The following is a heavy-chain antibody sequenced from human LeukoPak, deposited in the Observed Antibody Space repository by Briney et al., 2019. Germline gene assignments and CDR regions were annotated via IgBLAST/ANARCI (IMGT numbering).Heavy chain of an antibody. J-gene: IGHJ4*02. CDR2: ISGSGDNT. CDR1: GFTFSSYA. V-gene: IGHV3-23*01. CDR3: VKHARGFSFGTYYFDY. D-gene: IGHD5-18*01. Sequence: GGSLRLSCAVSGFTFSSYAMSWVRQAPGKGLEWVSGISGSGDNTYYADSVKGRFTISRDNSKNTLYLQMSSLKPEDTAVYYCVKHARGFSFGTYYFDYWGQGTLVTVSS.